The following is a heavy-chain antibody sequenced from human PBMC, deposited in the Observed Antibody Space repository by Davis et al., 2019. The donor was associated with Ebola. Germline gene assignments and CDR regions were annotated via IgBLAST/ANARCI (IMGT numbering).Heavy chain of an antibody. Sequence: ASVKVSCKASGYTFTRYGVSWVRQAPGQGLEWMGWINAGNGNTKYSQKFQGRVTITRDTSASTAYMELSSLRFEDTAVYYCARASHQVDHNWFDPWGQGTLVTVSS. D-gene: IGHD2-15*01. CDR3: ARASHQVDHNWFDP. CDR1: GYTFTRYG. V-gene: IGHV1-3*01. J-gene: IGHJ5*02. CDR2: INAGNGNT.